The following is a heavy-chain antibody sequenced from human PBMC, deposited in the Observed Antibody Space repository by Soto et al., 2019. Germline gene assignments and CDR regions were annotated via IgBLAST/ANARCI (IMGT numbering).Heavy chain of an antibody. D-gene: IGHD5-12*01. CDR2: LDWNGVSI. V-gene: IGHV3-9*01. J-gene: IGHJ3*02. CDR3: AKDIARYSGYEGAFDI. Sequence: VQLVESGGGLVQPGRSLRLSCEASGFSFDDYVRHWVRQGPGKGLEWVSGLDWNGVSIGYADSVKGRFTISRDNAKNSLYLQMNSLRSEDTALYYCAKDIARYSGYEGAFDIWGQGTMVTVSS. CDR1: GFSFDDYV.